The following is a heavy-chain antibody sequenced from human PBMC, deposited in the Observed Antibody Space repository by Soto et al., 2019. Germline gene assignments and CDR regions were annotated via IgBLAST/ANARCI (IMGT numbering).Heavy chain of an antibody. CDR3: ARGRLELPGGFDT. CDR2: IYHSGST. CDR1: GGSISSGGYS. D-gene: IGHD1-7*01. Sequence: PSETLSLTCAVSGGSISSGGYSWSWIRQPPGKGLEWIGYIYHSGSTYYNPSLKSRVTISVDRSKNQFSLKLSSVTAADTAVYYRARGRLELPGGFDTWGPGTLVTVSS. J-gene: IGHJ5*02. V-gene: IGHV4-30-2*01.